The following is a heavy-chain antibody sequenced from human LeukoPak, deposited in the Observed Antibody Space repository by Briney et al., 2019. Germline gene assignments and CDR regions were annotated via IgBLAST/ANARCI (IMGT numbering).Heavy chain of an antibody. CDR1: GVSFSGYY. CDR3: ASLKRDY. V-gene: IGHV4-34*01. J-gene: IGHJ4*02. CDR2: INHSGST. Sequence: SETLSLTCAVYGVSFSGYYWSWIRQPPGKGLEWIGEINHSGSTNYNPSLKSRVTISVDTSKNQFSLKLSSVTAADTAVYYCASLKRDYWGQGTLVTVSS.